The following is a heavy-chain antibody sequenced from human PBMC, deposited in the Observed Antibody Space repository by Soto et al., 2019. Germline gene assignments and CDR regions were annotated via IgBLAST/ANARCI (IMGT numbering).Heavy chain of an antibody. J-gene: IGHJ6*02. CDR3: NRISGHLYNYYGMDV. V-gene: IGHV3-23*01. D-gene: IGHD2-15*01. CDR1: GFTFSSYA. CDR2: ISGSGGST. Sequence: GGSLRLSCAASGFTFSSYAMGWVRQAAGKGLEWVSAISGSGGSTYYADSVKGRFTISRDDSKNTAYLQMNSLKTEDTAVYYCNRISGHLYNYYGMDVWGQGTTVTVSS.